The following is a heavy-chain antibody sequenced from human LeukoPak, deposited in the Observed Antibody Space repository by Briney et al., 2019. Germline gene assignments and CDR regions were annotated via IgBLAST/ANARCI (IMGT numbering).Heavy chain of an antibody. CDR1: GYTFTSYY. Sequence: RASVKVSCKASGYTFTSYYMHWVRQAPGQGLEWMGIINPSGGSTSYAQKFQGRVTMTRDTSTSTVYMELSSLRSEDTAVYYCARDHYGGNFPFDAFDIWGQGTMVTVSS. V-gene: IGHV1-46*01. J-gene: IGHJ3*02. CDR2: INPSGGST. D-gene: IGHD4-23*01. CDR3: ARDHYGGNFPFDAFDI.